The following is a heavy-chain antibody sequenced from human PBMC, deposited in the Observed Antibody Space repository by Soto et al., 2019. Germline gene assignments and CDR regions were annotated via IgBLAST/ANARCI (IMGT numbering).Heavy chain of an antibody. CDR2: IYYSGST. Sequence: SETLSLTCTVSGGSISSYYWSWIRQPPGKGLEWIGYIYYSGSTNYNPSLESRVTISVDTSKNQFSLKLSSVTAADTAVYYCARRYGASFDYWAQGTPVTVSS. CDR3: ARRYGASFDY. V-gene: IGHV4-59*01. D-gene: IGHD4-17*01. CDR1: GGSISSYY. J-gene: IGHJ4*02.